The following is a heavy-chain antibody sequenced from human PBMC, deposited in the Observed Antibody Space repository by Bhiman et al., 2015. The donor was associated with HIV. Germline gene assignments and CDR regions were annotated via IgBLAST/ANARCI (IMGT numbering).Heavy chain of an antibody. Sequence: EVQLVESGGGLVQPGGSLRLSCVASGFTFSNYWMSWVRQAPGKGLEWVANIKQDGSEKYYVDSVKGRFTISRDNAKNSLSLQMNNLRAEDTAVYYCARDPNSGNYPWGQGTLVIVS. CDR2: IKQDGSEK. CDR3: ARDPNSGNYP. V-gene: IGHV3-7*01. D-gene: IGHD1-26*01. CDR1: GFTFSNYW. J-gene: IGHJ5*02.